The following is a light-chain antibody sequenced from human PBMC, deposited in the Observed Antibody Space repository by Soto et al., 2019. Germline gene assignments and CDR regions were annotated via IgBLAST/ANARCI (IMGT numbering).Light chain of an antibody. V-gene: IGLV2-14*01. CDR2: DVS. J-gene: IGLJ2*01. Sequence: QSALTQPASVSGSPGQSITISCTGTSSDVGGYNYVSWYQHHPGKAPKLMIYDVSNRPSGFSNRFSGSKSGNTASLTISGLQTEDEGDYYCSSYSSSIAFVVFGGGTKLTVL. CDR3: SSYSSSIAFVV. CDR1: SSDVGGYNY.